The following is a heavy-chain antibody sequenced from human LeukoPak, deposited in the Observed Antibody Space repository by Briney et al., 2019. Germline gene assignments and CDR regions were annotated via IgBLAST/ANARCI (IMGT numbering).Heavy chain of an antibody. Sequence: ASVKVSCKASGYSFVGYGITWVRQAPGQGLEWMGWFNPENGNTNYAQKVQGRVTMTADTSTSTSYMELRSLRSDDTAVYYCATPRGRDGYNFDYWGQGTLVTVSS. D-gene: IGHD5-24*01. V-gene: IGHV1-18*01. J-gene: IGHJ4*02. CDR3: ATPRGRDGYNFDY. CDR1: GYSFVGYG. CDR2: FNPENGNT.